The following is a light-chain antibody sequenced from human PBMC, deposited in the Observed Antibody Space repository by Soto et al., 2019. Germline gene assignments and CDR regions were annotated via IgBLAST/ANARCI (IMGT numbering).Light chain of an antibody. CDR1: SSNIGAGYD. CDR3: QSYDSSLSEVV. V-gene: IGLV1-40*01. J-gene: IGLJ2*01. CDR2: GNS. Sequence: QSVLTQPPSVSGAPGQRVTISCTGSSSNIGAGYDVHWYQQLRGTAPKLLIYGNSNRPSGVPDRFSGSKSGTSASLAITGLQAEDEADYYCQSYDSSLSEVVFGGGTKLTVL.